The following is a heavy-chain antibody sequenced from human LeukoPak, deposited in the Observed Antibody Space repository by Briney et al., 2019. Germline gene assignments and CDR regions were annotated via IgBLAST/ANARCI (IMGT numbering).Heavy chain of an antibody. D-gene: IGHD6-13*01. V-gene: IGHV4-34*01. J-gene: IGHJ4*02. CDR2: INHSGST. Sequence: KPSETLSLTSAVYGGSFSGYYWSGIRQPPGKGLEWIGEINHSGSTNYNPSLKSRVTISVDTSKNRFSLKLSSVTAADTAVYYCAREIAAEPGYYFDYWGQGTLVTVSS. CDR1: GGSFSGYY. CDR3: AREIAAEPGYYFDY.